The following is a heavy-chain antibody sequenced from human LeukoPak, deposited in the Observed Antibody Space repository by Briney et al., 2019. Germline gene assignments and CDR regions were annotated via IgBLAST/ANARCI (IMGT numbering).Heavy chain of an antibody. CDR1: GGTFSSYA. CDR3: AREYYYDSSGYLGWFDP. CDR2: IIPIFGTA. D-gene: IGHD3-22*01. J-gene: IGHJ5*02. Sequence: SMKVSCKASGGTFSSYAISWVRQAPGQGLEWMGRIIPIFGTANYAQKFQGRVTITADKSTSTAYMELRSLRSEDTAVYYCAREYYYDSSGYLGWFDPWGQGTLVTVSS. V-gene: IGHV1-69*06.